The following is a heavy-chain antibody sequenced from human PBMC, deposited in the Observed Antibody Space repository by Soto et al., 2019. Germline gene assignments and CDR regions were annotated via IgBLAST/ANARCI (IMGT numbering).Heavy chain of an antibody. J-gene: IGHJ5*02. CDR3: ARDRGWNYEDWFDP. CDR1: GYTFTGYY. D-gene: IGHD1-7*01. Sequence: GASVKVSCKASGYTFTGYYMHWVRQAPGQGLEWMGWINPNSGGTNYAQKFQGRVTMTRDTSISTAYMELSRLRSDDTAVYYCARDRGWNYEDWFDPWGQGTLVTVSS. CDR2: INPNSGGT. V-gene: IGHV1-2*02.